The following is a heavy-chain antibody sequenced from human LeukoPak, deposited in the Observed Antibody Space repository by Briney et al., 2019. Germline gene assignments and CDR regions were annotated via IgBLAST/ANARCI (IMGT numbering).Heavy chain of an antibody. CDR1: GFTVSRNY. Sequence: PGGSLRLSCAASGFTVSRNYMNWVRQAPGKGLEWVSIIHSVGTTHYADAVKGRSTISRDYSKNTLYLQMNSLRVENTAVYYCAKSTRALVPTADDAFDIWGQGTMVTVSS. V-gene: IGHV3-66*02. CDR3: AKSTRALVPTADDAFDI. J-gene: IGHJ3*02. CDR2: IHSVGTT. D-gene: IGHD2-2*01.